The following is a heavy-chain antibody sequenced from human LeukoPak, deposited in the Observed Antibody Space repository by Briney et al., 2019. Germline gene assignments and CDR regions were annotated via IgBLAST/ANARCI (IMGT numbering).Heavy chain of an antibody. Sequence: SVKVSCKASGGTFSSYAISWVRQAPGQGLEWMGGIIPIFGTANYAQKFQGRVTITADESTSTAYMELSSLRSEDTAVYYCARRRSIQLWASFVYWGQGTLVTVSS. D-gene: IGHD5-18*01. CDR2: IIPIFGTA. J-gene: IGHJ4*02. CDR1: GGTFSSYA. CDR3: ARRRSIQLWASFVY. V-gene: IGHV1-69*13.